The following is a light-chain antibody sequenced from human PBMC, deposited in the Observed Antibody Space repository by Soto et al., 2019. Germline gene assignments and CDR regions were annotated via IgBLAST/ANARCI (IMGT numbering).Light chain of an antibody. CDR3: MQSTQLPPT. CDR1: QSLLHITGETF. V-gene: IGKV2D-29*02. J-gene: IGKJ5*01. Sequence: VMTQTPLSLSVAPGQPASISCKSSQSLLHITGETFLFWYLXKQGQSPQVXIYEVSTRVSGVPDRFSGSGSGTDLTIEISRVETDDVGIYYCMQSTQLPPTFGQGTRLEIK. CDR2: EVS.